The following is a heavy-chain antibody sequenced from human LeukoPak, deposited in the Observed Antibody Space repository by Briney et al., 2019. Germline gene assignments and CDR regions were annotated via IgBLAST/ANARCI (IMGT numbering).Heavy chain of an antibody. CDR1: GYTFTSFD. CDR3: ARLPKYSRPLDY. J-gene: IGHJ4*02. D-gene: IGHD6-6*01. V-gene: IGHV1-8*01. CDR2: MNPNSGNT. Sequence: ASVKVSCKASGYTFTSFDINWVRQATGQGLEWMGWMNPNSGNTAYAQKFQGRVTMSRDTSISTAYMELSSLRSEDTAVYYCARLPKYSRPLDYWGQGTLVTVSS.